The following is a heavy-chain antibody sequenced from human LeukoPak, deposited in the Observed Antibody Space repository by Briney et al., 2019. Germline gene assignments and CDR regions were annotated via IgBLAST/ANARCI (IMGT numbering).Heavy chain of an antibody. D-gene: IGHD2/OR15-2a*01. Sequence: GGSLRLSCAASGFTFSSYGMHGVRQAPGKGLEWVAVIWYDGNNKYYVDSVKGRFTISRDNSKNTLYLQMNSLRAEDTAVYYCARDHAFSPDYWGQGTLVTVSS. CDR1: GFTFSSYG. CDR2: IWYDGNNK. CDR3: ARDHAFSPDY. V-gene: IGHV3-33*01. J-gene: IGHJ4*02.